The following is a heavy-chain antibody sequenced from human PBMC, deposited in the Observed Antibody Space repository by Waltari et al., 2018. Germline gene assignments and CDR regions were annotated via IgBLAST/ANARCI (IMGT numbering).Heavy chain of an antibody. CDR3: ARVATKTYSSPVPGRPYYYGMDV. V-gene: IGHV3-74*01. CDR2: INSDGSST. CDR1: GFTFSRYW. D-gene: IGHD3-22*01. J-gene: IGHJ6*02. Sequence: EEQLVESGGGLAHPGESLRLSCAASGFTFSRYWMAWVRLAPGQGLVWDSRINSDGSSTTYADSVKGRFTISRDNGKNTLYVQMNRLRAEDTAVYYCARVATKTYSSPVPGRPYYYGMDVWGQGTTVTVSS.